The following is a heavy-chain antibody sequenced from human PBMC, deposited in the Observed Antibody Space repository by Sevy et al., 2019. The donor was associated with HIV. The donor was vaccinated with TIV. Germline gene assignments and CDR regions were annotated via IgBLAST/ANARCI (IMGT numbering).Heavy chain of an antibody. CDR2: IGQNTDLT. J-gene: IGHJ4*02. CDR3: AKRASITWPHFDH. CDR1: EFTFSSYA. V-gene: IGHV3-23*01. D-gene: IGHD6-13*01. Sequence: GGSLRLSCAASEFTFSSYAMPWVRQAPGKGLEWVSAIGQNTDLTFYADSVKGRFTISRDNSKNTLYLQMNSLGAEDTAGYYCAKRASITWPHFDHWGQGTLVTVSS.